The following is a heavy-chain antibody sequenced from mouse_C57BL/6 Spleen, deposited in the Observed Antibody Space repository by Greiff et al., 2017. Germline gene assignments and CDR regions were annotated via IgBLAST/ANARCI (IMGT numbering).Heavy chain of an antibody. D-gene: IGHD2-1*01. CDR3: AKIYYGNEGAMDY. CDR2: IHPNSGST. Sequence: QVQLQQSGAELVKPGASVKLSCKASGYTFTSYWMHWVKQRPGQGLEWIGMIHPNSGSTNYNEKFKSKATLTVDKSSSTAYMQLSSLTSEDSAVYYCAKIYYGNEGAMDYWGQGTSVTVSS. CDR1: GYTFTSYW. V-gene: IGHV1-64*01. J-gene: IGHJ4*01.